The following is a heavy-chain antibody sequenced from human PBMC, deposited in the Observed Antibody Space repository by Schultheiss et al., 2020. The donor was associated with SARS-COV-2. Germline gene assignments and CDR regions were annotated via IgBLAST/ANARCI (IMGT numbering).Heavy chain of an antibody. CDR3: AFRGGYNYGYRDY. Sequence: GESLKISCAASGFTFSDYYMSWIRQAPGKGLEWVSYISRRGGDTYYADSVEGRFTISRDNAKNSLYLQMNSLRAEDTAVYYCAFRGGYNYGYRDYWGQGTLVTVSS. CDR1: GFTFSDYY. CDR2: ISRRGGDT. V-gene: IGHV3-11*06. J-gene: IGHJ4*02. D-gene: IGHD5-18*01.